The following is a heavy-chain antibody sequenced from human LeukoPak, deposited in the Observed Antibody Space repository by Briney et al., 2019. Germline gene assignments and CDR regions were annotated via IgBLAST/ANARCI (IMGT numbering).Heavy chain of an antibody. CDR3: ARSDAGNSEGGIDY. J-gene: IGHJ4*02. V-gene: IGHV1-69*05. CDR2: IIPVFGMP. CDR1: GGSFSSYD. D-gene: IGHD4-23*01. Sequence: PVKVSCKTSGGSFSSYDIGWVRQAPEQGLEWMGGIIPVFGMPNYAQKFQGRLTLTTDESTGTAYMELGGLTSDDTAVYYCARSDAGNSEGGIDYWGQGTLVIVSS.